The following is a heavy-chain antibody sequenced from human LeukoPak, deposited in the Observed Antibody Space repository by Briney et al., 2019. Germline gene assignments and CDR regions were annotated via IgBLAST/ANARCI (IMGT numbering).Heavy chain of an antibody. D-gene: IGHD5-24*01. J-gene: IGHJ4*02. Sequence: GPLRLSCAASGFTFSSYAMHWVRQAPGKGLEWVAVMSYDGTSEYYADSVRGRFTISRDHSQNMLHLQMNSLRDEDTALYYCVRDRRDGKNLAYHFDFWGQGTPVTVSS. CDR2: MSYDGTSE. CDR1: GFTFSSYA. CDR3: VRDRRDGKNLAYHFDF. V-gene: IGHV3-30-3*01.